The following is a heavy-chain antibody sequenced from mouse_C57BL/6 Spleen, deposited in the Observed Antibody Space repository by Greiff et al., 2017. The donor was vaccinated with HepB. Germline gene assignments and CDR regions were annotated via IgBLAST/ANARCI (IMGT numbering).Heavy chain of an antibody. V-gene: IGHV1-80*01. J-gene: IGHJ2*01. CDR2: IYPGDGDT. CDR1: GYAFSSYW. Sequence: VMLVESGAELVKPGASVKISCKASGYAFSSYWMNWVKQRPGKGLEWIGQIYPGDGDTNYNGKFKGKATLTADKSSSTAYMQLSSLTSEDSAVYFCARSPNYYGSSYPFYYWGQGTTLTVSS. D-gene: IGHD1-1*01. CDR3: ARSPNYYGSSYPFYY.